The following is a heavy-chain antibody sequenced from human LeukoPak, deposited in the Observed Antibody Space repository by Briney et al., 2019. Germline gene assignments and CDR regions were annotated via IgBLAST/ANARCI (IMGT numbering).Heavy chain of an antibody. V-gene: IGHV4-39*01. CDR2: MRYSGSI. CDR3: ARHTGLGLVSPYVDY. Sequence: PSETLSLTCTVSGGPISSSSHSWGWIRQPPGKGLEWIGTMRYSGSIHYNPSLRSRVTISAGTPQSQFSLRLSSVTAADTAVYYCARHTGLGLVSPYVDYWGQGILVTVSS. CDR1: GGPISSSSHS. D-gene: IGHD2-8*02. J-gene: IGHJ4*02.